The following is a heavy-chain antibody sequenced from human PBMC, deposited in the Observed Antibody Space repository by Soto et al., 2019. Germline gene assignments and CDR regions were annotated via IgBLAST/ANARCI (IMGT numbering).Heavy chain of an antibody. V-gene: IGHV4-31*03. J-gene: IGHJ4*02. CDR3: ARAGAAAGPDAFDY. CDR1: GGSISSGGYY. CDR2: IYYSGST. Sequence: QVQLQESGPGLVKPSQTLSLTCTVSGGSISSGGYYWSWIRQHPGKGLEWIGYIYYSGSTYYNPSLKSRVTILVDTSKNQFARKLSSVTAAYTAVYYCARAGAAAGPDAFDYWGQGTLVTVSS. D-gene: IGHD6-13*01.